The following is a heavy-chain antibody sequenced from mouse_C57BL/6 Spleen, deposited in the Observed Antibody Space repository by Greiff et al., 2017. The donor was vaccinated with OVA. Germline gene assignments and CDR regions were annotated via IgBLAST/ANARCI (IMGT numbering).Heavy chain of an antibody. CDR3: ARVGRRGYYAMDY. Sequence: VQLQQSGPELVKPGASVKISCKASGYTFTDYYMNWVKQSHGKSLEWIGDINPNNGGTSYTQKFKGKATLTVDKSSSTAYMELRSLTSEDSAVYYCARVGRRGYYAMDYWGQGTSVTVSS. V-gene: IGHV1-26*01. CDR2: INPNNGGT. CDR1: GYTFTDYY. J-gene: IGHJ4*01.